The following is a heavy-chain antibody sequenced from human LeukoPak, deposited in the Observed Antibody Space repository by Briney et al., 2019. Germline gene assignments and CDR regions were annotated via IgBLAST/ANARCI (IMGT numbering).Heavy chain of an antibody. CDR2: ISNSGGIT. V-gene: IGHV3-23*01. CDR3: ATYFHDPYYFDY. CDR1: GITFSRFA. D-gene: IGHD3-22*01. Sequence: GGSLRLSCAASGITFSRFAMSWVRQAPGKGLEYVSGISNSGGITSYGGSVKGRFTISRDNSKNTLYLRMNSLRAEDTAVYYCATYFHDPYYFDYWGQGTLVTVSS. J-gene: IGHJ4*02.